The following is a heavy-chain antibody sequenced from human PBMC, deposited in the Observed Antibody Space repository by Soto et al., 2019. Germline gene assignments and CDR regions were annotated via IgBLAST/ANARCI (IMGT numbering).Heavy chain of an antibody. CDR2: IYYSGST. CDR3: ARGLRFGYSSSRYAFDI. V-gene: IGHV4-59*01. CDR1: GGSISSYY. Sequence: LSLTCTVSGGSISSYYWSWIRQPPGKGLEWIGYIYYSGSTNYNPSLKSRVTISVDTSKNQFSLKLSSVTAADTAVYYCARGLRFGYSSSRYAFDIWGQGTMVTVSS. D-gene: IGHD6-13*01. J-gene: IGHJ3*02.